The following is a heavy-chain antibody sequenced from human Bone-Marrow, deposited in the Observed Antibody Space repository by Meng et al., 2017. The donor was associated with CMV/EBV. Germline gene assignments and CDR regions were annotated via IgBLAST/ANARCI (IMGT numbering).Heavy chain of an antibody. CDR3: ARIQYQLLYSSYYSMDV. CDR2: IDWDDDK. V-gene: IGHV2-70D*14. CDR1: GFSLSTSGMR. Sequence: SGPTLVKPTQTLTLTCTFSGFSLSTSGMRVSWIRQPPGKALEWLARIDWDDDKFYSTSLKTRLTISKDTSKNQVVLTMTNMDPVDTATYYCARIQYQLLYSSYYSMDVWGQGTTVTVSS. J-gene: IGHJ6*02. D-gene: IGHD2-2*02.